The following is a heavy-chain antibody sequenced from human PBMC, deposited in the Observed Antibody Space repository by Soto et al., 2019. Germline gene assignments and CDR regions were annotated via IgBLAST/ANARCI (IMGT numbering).Heavy chain of an antibody. Sequence: QVQLVQSGAEVKTPGSSVKVSCTASGDTFNFYTLSWVRQAPGQGLEWMGRIIPMLGMSNYAQKFQGSVTMIADKSTSTAYMGLSSLRSEDTALYYCATNYGSGSAHFDNWGQGTLVTVSS. D-gene: IGHD3-10*01. CDR3: ATNYGSGSAHFDN. J-gene: IGHJ4*02. CDR1: GDTFNFYT. V-gene: IGHV1-69*02. CDR2: IIPMLGMS.